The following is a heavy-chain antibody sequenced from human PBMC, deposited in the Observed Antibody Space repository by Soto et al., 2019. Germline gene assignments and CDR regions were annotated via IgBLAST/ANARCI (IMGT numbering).Heavy chain of an antibody. V-gene: IGHV1-69*13. CDR2: IIPIFGTA. Sequence: ASVKVSCKASGYTFTSYDINWVRQATGQGLEWMGGIIPIFGTANYAQKFQGRVTITADESTSTAYMELSSLRSEDTAVYYCARDDGYCSGGSCYPPARNWFDPWGQGTLVTVSS. J-gene: IGHJ5*02. CDR3: ARDDGYCSGGSCYPPARNWFDP. D-gene: IGHD2-15*01. CDR1: GYTFTSYD.